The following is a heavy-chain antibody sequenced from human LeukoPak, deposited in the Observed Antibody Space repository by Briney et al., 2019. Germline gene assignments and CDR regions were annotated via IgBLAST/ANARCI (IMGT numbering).Heavy chain of an antibody. Sequence: PEGSRRLSCLPPGFTSSSYKRNWPRQAPGKGLEWVSYISSSGSTTHYEDSAKGRFTISRDNAKNSLYLQMNSLRGEDTAVYYCAAKEGTRSDFDYWGQGTLVTVAS. J-gene: IGHJ4*02. CDR1: GFTSSSYK. D-gene: IGHD1-14*01. CDR3: AAKEGTRSDFDY. CDR2: ISSSGSTT. V-gene: IGHV3-48*03.